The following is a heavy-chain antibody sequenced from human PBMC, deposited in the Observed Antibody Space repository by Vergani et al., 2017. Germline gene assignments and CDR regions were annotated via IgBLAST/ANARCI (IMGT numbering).Heavy chain of an antibody. Sequence: VQLVESGGGVVQPGRSLRLSCAASGFTFSSYWMHWVRQAPGKGLVWVSRINSDGSSTSYADSVKGRFTISRDNAKNTLYLQMNSLRAEDTAVYYCARDLEYGDYGDWYFDLWGRGTLVTVSS. V-gene: IGHV3-74*01. J-gene: IGHJ2*01. D-gene: IGHD4-17*01. CDR3: ARDLEYGDYGDWYFDL. CDR1: GFTFSSYW. CDR2: INSDGSST.